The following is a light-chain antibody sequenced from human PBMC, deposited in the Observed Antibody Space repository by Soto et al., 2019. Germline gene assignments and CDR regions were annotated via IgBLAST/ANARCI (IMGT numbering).Light chain of an antibody. CDR3: GADHGSGSKFVSVV. V-gene: IGLV9-49*01. CDR2: VGTGGIVG. CDR1: SGYSNYK. Sequence: QPVLTQPPSASASLGASVTLTCTLSSGYSNYKVDWYQQRPGKGPRFVMRVGTGGIVGSKGDGIPDRFSVLGSGLNRYLTIKNIQEEDESDYHCGADHGSGSKFVSVVFGGGTKLTVL. J-gene: IGLJ2*01.